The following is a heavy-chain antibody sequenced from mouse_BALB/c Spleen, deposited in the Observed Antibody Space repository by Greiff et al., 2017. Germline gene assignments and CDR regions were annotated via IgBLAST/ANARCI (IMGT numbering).Heavy chain of an antibody. Sequence: VQRVESGPGLVAPSQSLSITCTVSGFSLSRYSVHWVRQPPGKGLEWLGMIWGGGSTDYNSALKSRLSISKDNSKSQVFLKMNSLQTDDTAMYYCARNDGYYPPYAMDYWGQGTSVTVAS. V-gene: IGHV2-6-4*01. D-gene: IGHD2-3*01. J-gene: IGHJ4*01. CDR3: ARNDGYYPPYAMDY. CDR2: IWGGGST. CDR1: GFSLSRYS.